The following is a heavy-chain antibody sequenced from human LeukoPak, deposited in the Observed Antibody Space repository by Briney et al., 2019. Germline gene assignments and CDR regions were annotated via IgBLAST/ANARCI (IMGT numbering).Heavy chain of an antibody. CDR3: ATDDFAY. V-gene: IGHV3-7*01. Sequence: GGSLRLSCAASGFTFSNYWMTWVRQAPGKGLEWVATIEPEGSEKFYVDSVKGRFTISRDNAKNSLYLQMNTLRAEDTAVYYCATDDFAYWGQETLVTVSS. CDR2: IEPEGSEK. CDR1: GFTFSNYW. J-gene: IGHJ4*02.